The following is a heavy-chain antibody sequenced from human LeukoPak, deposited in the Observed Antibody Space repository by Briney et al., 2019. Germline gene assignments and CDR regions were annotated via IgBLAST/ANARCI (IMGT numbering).Heavy chain of an antibody. CDR1: GFTFDDYA. Sequence: GGSLRLSCAASGFTFDDYAMHWVRQAPGKGLEWVSGISWNSGSIGYADSVKGRFTISRDNAKNSLYLQMNSLRAEDTAVYYCARELRLDGDYWGQGTLVTVSS. D-gene: IGHD1-26*01. CDR2: ISWNSGSI. V-gene: IGHV3-9*01. J-gene: IGHJ4*02. CDR3: ARELRLDGDY.